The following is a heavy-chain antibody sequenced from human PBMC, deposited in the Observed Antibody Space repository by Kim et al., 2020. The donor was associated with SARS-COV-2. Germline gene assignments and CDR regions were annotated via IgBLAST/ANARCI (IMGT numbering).Heavy chain of an antibody. Sequence: ADSVKGRFTISRDNSKNTLYLQMNSLRAEDTAVYYCAREIRWLQFRYFDYWGQGTLVTVSS. J-gene: IGHJ4*02. CDR3: AREIRWLQFRYFDY. D-gene: IGHD5-12*01. V-gene: IGHV3-33*01.